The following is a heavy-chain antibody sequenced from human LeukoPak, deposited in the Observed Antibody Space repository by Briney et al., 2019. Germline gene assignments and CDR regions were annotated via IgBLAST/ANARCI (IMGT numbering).Heavy chain of an antibody. D-gene: IGHD3-22*01. CDR1: GFSVSSNY. V-gene: IGHV3-53*01. CDR3: AGRYDSSGYPLH. Sequence: PGGSLRLSCAASGFSVSSNYVSWVRQAPGKGLEWVSVIYSGGTTYYADSIKGRFTISRDNSKNTLYLQMNSLRAEDTAVHYCAGRYDSSGYPLHWGQGTLVTVSS. CDR2: IYSGGTT. J-gene: IGHJ4*02.